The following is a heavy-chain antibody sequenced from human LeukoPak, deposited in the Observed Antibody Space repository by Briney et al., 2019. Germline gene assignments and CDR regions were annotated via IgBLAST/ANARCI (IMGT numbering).Heavy chain of an antibody. CDR1: GFTFSSYS. J-gene: IGHJ3*02. CDR3: ASTVTIPTRAFDI. Sequence: GGSLRHSCSASGFTFSSYSMNWVRQAPGKGLEWVSYISSSSSSIYYADSVKGRFTISRDNAKNSLYLQMNSLRAEDTAVYYCASTVTIPTRAFDIWGQGTMVTVSS. CDR2: ISSSSSSI. V-gene: IGHV3-48*04. D-gene: IGHD3-3*01.